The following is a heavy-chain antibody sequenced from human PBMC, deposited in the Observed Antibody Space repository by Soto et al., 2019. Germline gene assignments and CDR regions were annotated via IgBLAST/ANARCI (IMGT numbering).Heavy chain of an antibody. CDR1: GFTFSSYD. CDR3: ARGSPLSRSYYFDY. J-gene: IGHJ4*02. V-gene: IGHV3-13*01. Sequence: GGSLRLSCAASGFTFSSYDMHWVRQATGKGLEWVSAIGTAGDTYYPGSVKGRFTISRENAKNSLYLQMNSLRAGDTAVYYCARGSPLSRSYYFDYWGQGTLVTVSS. CDR2: IGTAGDT. D-gene: IGHD1-26*01.